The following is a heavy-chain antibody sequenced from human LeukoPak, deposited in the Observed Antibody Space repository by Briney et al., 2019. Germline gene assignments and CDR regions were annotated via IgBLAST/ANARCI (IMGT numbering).Heavy chain of an antibody. J-gene: IGHJ3*02. CDR2: IIPIFGTA. CDR1: GGTFSSYA. CDR3: ATFRVQVISGAFDI. V-gene: IGHV1-69*13. Sequence: AASMKVSCKASGGTFSSYAISWVRQAPGQGLEWMGGIIPIFGTANYAQKFQGRVTITADESTSTAYMELSSLRSEDTAVYYCATFRVQVISGAFDIWGQGTMVTVSS. D-gene: IGHD3-10*01.